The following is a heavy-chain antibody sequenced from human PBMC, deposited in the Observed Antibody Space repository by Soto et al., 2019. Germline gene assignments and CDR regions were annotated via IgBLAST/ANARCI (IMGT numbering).Heavy chain of an antibody. Sequence: QVQLVESGGGVVQPGRSLRLSCAASGITFNTNAMHWVRQAPGKGLECVAVIWNDGSNKYYSDSVKGRFTISRDNSKNTLYLQMNSLRAEDTAVYYCLAMAVGGRAYWAQGTLVTVSS. D-gene: IGHD6-19*01. CDR1: GITFNTNA. CDR3: LAMAVGGRAY. V-gene: IGHV3-33*01. J-gene: IGHJ4*02. CDR2: IWNDGSNK.